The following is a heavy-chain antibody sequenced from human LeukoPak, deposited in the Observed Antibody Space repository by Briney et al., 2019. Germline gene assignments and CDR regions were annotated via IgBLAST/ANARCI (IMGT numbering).Heavy chain of an antibody. Sequence: SETLSLTCTVSGDSITSRTYYWGWIRQPAGKGLEWIGRIYSRGTTYNPSLKSRVTMSADTSRNHVSLTLNSVTAADTVVYYCARDSGTTGEVKFDPWGQGTLVTVSS. CDR3: ARDSGTTGEVKFDP. V-gene: IGHV4-39*07. CDR1: GDSITSRTYY. J-gene: IGHJ5*02. D-gene: IGHD3-10*01. CDR2: IYSRGTT.